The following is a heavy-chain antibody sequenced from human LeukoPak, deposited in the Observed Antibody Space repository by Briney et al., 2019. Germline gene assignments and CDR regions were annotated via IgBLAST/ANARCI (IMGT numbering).Heavy chain of an antibody. CDR1: GDSISSYY. CDR3: ARAPRDTIFGVVTHYFDY. Sequence: SETLSLTCTVSGDSISSYYWSWIRQPPGKGLEWIGYIYYSGSTNYNPSLKSRVTISVDTSKNQFSLKLSSVTAADTAVYYCARAPRDTIFGVVTHYFDYWGQGTLVTVSS. J-gene: IGHJ4*02. V-gene: IGHV4-59*01. CDR2: IYYSGST. D-gene: IGHD3-3*01.